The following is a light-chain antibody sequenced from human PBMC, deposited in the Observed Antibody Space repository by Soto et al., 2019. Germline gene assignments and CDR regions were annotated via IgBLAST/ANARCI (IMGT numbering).Light chain of an antibody. J-gene: IGKJ1*01. Sequence: EIVLTQSPATLSVSQGERATLSCSASQSVSSNLAWYHQKPGQTPSVLIYGASTRATGIPARFSGSGSGTAFTLTISSLQSEDLAVYYCQHYNSWPQAFGQGTKVEIK. CDR2: GAS. CDR1: QSVSSN. CDR3: QHYNSWPQA. V-gene: IGKV3-15*01.